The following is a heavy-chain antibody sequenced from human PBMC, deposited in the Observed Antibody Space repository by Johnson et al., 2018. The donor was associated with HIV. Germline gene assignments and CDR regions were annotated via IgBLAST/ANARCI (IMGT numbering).Heavy chain of an antibody. D-gene: IGHD3-10*01. V-gene: IGHV3-30*02. CDR1: GFTFSSYG. Sequence: QVQLVESGGGVVQPGGSRRLSCAASGFTFSSYGMHWVRQAPGKGLEWVAFIRYDGSNKDYADSVKGRFTISRDNSRNTLYLQMNSLRAEETAMYYCSKLVHYNNVDIWGQGTMVTVSS. J-gene: IGHJ3*02. CDR2: IRYDGSNK. CDR3: SKLVHYNNVDI.